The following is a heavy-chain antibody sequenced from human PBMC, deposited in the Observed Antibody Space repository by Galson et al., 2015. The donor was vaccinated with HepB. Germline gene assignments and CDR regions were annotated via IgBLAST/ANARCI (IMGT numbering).Heavy chain of an antibody. CDR2: ISYDGSNK. D-gene: IGHD2-2*02. CDR1: GFTFSSYA. CDR3: ARPGYCSSTSCYRAWFDP. V-gene: IGHV3-30-3*01. J-gene: IGHJ5*02. Sequence: SLRLSCAASGFTFSSYAMHWVRQAPGKGLEWVAVISYDGSNKYYADSVKGRFTISRDNSKNTLYLQMNSLRAEDTAVYYRARPGYCSSTSCYRAWFDPWGQGTLVTVSS.